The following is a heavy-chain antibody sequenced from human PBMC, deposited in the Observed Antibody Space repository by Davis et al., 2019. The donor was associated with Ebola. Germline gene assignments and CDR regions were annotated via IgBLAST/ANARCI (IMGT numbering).Heavy chain of an antibody. CDR1: GGSISSYY. Sequence: PSETLSLTCTVSGGSISSYYWSWIRQPPGKGLEWIGYIYYSGSTNYNPSLKSRVTISVDTSKNQFSLKLSSVTAADTAVYYCARFGYSSSSYWGQGTLVTVSS. V-gene: IGHV4-59*01. CDR2: IYYSGST. D-gene: IGHD6-13*01. J-gene: IGHJ4*02. CDR3: ARFGYSSSSY.